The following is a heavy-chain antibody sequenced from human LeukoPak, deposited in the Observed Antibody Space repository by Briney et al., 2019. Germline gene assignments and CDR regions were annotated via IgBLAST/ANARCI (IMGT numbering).Heavy chain of an antibody. J-gene: IGHJ2*01. V-gene: IGHV4-4*07. D-gene: IGHD4-23*01. Sequence: SETLSLTCTVSGGSISSYYWSWIRQPAGKGLEWIGRIYTSGSTNYNPSLKSRVTMSVDTPKNQFSLKLSSVTAADTAVYYCARDYGGNHNSGYWYFDLWGRGTLVTVSS. CDR3: ARDYGGNHNSGYWYFDL. CDR2: IYTSGST. CDR1: GGSISSYY.